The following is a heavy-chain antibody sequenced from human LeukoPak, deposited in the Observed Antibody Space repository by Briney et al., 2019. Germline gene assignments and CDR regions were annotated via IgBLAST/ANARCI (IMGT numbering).Heavy chain of an antibody. V-gene: IGHV4-34*01. D-gene: IGHD1-26*01. CDR3: ASGSYHTPVDY. Sequence: PSETLSLTCAVYGGSFSGYYWSWIRQPPGKGLEWIGEINHSGSTNYNPSIKSRVTISVDTSKNQFSLKLSSVTAADTAVYYCASGSYHTPVDYWGQGTLVTVSS. CDR1: GGSFSGYY. CDR2: INHSGST. J-gene: IGHJ4*02.